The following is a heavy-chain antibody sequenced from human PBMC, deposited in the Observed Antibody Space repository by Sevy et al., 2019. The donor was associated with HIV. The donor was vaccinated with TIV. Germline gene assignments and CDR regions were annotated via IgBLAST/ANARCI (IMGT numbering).Heavy chain of an antibody. Sequence: GGSLRLSCSASGFTFSSYAMHWVRQAPGKGLEYVSGISSNGGSTYYADSVKGRFTISRDNSKNTLYLQMSRLRAEDTAVYYCVEMGECTGGVCDAWGQGTLVTVSS. CDR1: GFTFSSYA. J-gene: IGHJ5*02. V-gene: IGHV3-64D*06. CDR2: ISSNGGST. CDR3: VEMGECTGGVCDA. D-gene: IGHD2-8*02.